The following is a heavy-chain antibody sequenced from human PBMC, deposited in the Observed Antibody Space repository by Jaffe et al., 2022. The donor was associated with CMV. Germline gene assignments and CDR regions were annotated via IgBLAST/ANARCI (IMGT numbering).Heavy chain of an antibody. J-gene: IGHJ6*02. CDR3: TCGSGSPKRALGYYYGMDV. CDR2: IKSKTDGGTT. D-gene: IGHD3-10*01. CDR1: GFTFSNAW. V-gene: IGHV3-15*01. Sequence: EVQLVESGGGLVKPGGSLRLSCAASGFTFSNAWMSWVRQAPGKGLEWVGRIKSKTDGGTTDYAAPVKGRFTISRDDSKNTLYLQMNSLKTEDTAVYYCTCGSGSPKRALGYYYGMDVWGQGTTVTVSS.